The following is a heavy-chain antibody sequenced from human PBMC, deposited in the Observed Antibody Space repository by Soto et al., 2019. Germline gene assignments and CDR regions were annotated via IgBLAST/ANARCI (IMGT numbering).Heavy chain of an antibody. CDR2: TYYRSKWYN. J-gene: IGHJ6*02. V-gene: IGHV6-1*01. CDR3: ARDGRCIGGASTQYYYDMDV. Sequence: SQTLSLTCAISGDSVSSNSAAWNWIRQSPSRGLEWLGRTYYRSKWYNDYAVSVKSRITINPDTSKNQFSLQLNSVTPEDTAVYNCARDGRCIGGASTQYYYDMDVWGQGTAVTVSS. CDR1: GDSVSSNSAA. D-gene: IGHD1-26*01.